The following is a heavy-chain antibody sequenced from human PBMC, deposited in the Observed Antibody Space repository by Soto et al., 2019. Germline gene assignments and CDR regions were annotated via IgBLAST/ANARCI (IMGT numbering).Heavy chain of an antibody. Sequence: ASVKVSCKASGYTFTGYYMHWVRQAPGQGLEWMGWINPNSGGTNYAQKFQGRVTMTRDTSISTAYMELSRLRSDDTAIYYCAFIRGQLWSYYNVDVWGQGTTVTVSS. V-gene: IGHV1-2*02. CDR2: INPNSGGT. CDR1: GYTFTGYY. CDR3: AFIRGQLWSYYNVDV. J-gene: IGHJ6*02. D-gene: IGHD2-21*01.